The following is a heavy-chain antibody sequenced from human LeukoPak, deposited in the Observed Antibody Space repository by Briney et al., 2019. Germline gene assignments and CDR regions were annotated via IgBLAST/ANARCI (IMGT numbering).Heavy chain of an antibody. CDR1: GGSISSGGYY. CDR2: IYYSGST. Sequence: SQTLSLTCTVSGGSISSGGYYWSWIRQHPGRGLEWIVYIYYSGSTYYNPSLKSRVTISVDTSKTQFSLKLSSVTAADTAVYYCARVPPFAFYGMDVWGQGTTVTVSS. CDR3: ARVPPFAFYGMDV. D-gene: IGHD2-21*01. J-gene: IGHJ6*02. V-gene: IGHV4-31*03.